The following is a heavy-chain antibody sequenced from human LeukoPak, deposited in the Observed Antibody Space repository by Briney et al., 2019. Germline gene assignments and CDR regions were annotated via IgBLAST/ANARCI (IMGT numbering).Heavy chain of an antibody. CDR3: ARDDYASTSFDP. D-gene: IGHD4/OR15-4a*01. Sequence: ASVTVSCKASGYTFTGYYMHWVRQAPGQGLEWMGWINPNSGDTNYAQNFQGRVTMTRDTSISTAYMDLTRLRSDDTAVYYCARDDYASTSFDPWGQGTLVTVSS. V-gene: IGHV1-2*02. CDR2: INPNSGDT. J-gene: IGHJ5*02. CDR1: GYTFTGYY.